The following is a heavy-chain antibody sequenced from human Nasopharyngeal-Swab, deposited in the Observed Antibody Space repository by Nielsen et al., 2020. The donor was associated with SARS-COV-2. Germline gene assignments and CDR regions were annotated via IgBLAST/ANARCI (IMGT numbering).Heavy chain of an antibody. Sequence: WIRQPPGKGLEWVSGVSGSGGTTKYADSVKGRFTISRDNSKNKLYLQMPSLRVEDTAVYYCAKDRYCSGGACYFSGFDYWGPGTLVTVSS. J-gene: IGHJ4*02. D-gene: IGHD2-15*01. CDR3: AKDRYCSGGACYFSGFDY. CDR2: VSGSGGTT. V-gene: IGHV3-23*01.